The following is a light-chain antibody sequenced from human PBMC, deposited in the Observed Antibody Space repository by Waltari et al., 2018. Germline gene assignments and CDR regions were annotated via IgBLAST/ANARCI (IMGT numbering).Light chain of an antibody. CDR1: QGISTY. Sequence: VIWMTQSPSLLSASPGDRVTLTCRMSQGISTYLAWYQQKQGRAPDLLIYGASILHSGVPSRFSGSGSGTDFTLTISSLQSEDVATYYCQHYYNFPWTFGQGTKVEIK. CDR2: GAS. J-gene: IGKJ1*01. CDR3: QHYYNFPWT. V-gene: IGKV1D-8*03.